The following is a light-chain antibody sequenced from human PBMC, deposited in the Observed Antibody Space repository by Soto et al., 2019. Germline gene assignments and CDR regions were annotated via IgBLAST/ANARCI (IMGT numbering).Light chain of an antibody. V-gene: IGLV2-8*01. CDR1: SSDVGGYNY. J-gene: IGLJ2*01. CDR3: SSYAGSNNFVL. Sequence: QSVLTQPPSASGSPGQSVTISCTGTSSDVGGYNYVSWYQQHPGKAPKLMISEVSKRPSGVPDRFSGSKSGNTASLTVSGLQAEDEADYYCSSYAGSNNFVLFGGGTQLTVL. CDR2: EVS.